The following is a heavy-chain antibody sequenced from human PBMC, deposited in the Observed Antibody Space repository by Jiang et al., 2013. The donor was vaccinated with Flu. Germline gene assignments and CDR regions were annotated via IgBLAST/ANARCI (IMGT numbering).Heavy chain of an antibody. J-gene: IGHJ4*02. V-gene: IGHV4-59*01. CDR3: ARRAVAENFFDY. Sequence: YWSWIRQPPGKGLEWIGYIYYSGSTNYNPSLKSQFSISVDTSKNQFSLRMRSVTAADTAVYYCARRAVAENFFDYWGQGTLVTVSS. D-gene: IGHD6-19*01. CDR1: Y. CDR2: IYYSGST.